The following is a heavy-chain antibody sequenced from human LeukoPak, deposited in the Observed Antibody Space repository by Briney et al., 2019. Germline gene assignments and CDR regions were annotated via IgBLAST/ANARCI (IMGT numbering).Heavy chain of an antibody. D-gene: IGHD3-10*01. CDR3: ARGRWFGEFYGRDY. CDR1: GYTFTGYY. CDR2: INPNSGGT. J-gene: IGHJ4*02. Sequence: ASVKVSCKASGYTFTGYYMHWVRQAPGQGLEWMGWINPNSGGTNYAQKFQGRVTMTRDTSISTAYMELSRLRSDDTAVYYCARGRWFGEFYGRDYWGQGTLVTVSS. V-gene: IGHV1-2*02.